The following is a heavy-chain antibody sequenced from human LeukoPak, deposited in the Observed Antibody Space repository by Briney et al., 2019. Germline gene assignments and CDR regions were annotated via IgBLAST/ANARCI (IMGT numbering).Heavy chain of an antibody. J-gene: IGHJ4*02. CDR1: GFTFSSYG. CDR3: ARVGVLRLGELSLYSDY. CDR2: IWYDGSNK. D-gene: IGHD3-16*02. Sequence: PGGSLRLSCAASGFTFSSYGMHWVRQAPGKGLEWVAVIWYDGSNKYYADSVKGRFTISRDNSKNTLYLQMNSLRAEDTAVYYCARVGVLRLGELSLYSDYWGQGTLVTVSS. V-gene: IGHV3-33*08.